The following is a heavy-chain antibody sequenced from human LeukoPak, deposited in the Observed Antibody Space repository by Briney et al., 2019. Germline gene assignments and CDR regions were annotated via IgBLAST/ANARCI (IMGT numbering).Heavy chain of an antibody. V-gene: IGHV4-4*07. CDR1: GGSISSYY. D-gene: IGHD1-7*01. J-gene: IGHJ4*02. CDR2: IYTSGST. CDR3: ARDHGTGTNYYFDY. Sequence: PSETLSLTCTVSGGSISSYYWSWIRQPAGKGLEWIGRIYTSGSTNYNPSLKSRVTISVDKSKNQFSLKLSSVTAADTAVYYCARDHGTGTNYYFDYWSQGTLVTVSS.